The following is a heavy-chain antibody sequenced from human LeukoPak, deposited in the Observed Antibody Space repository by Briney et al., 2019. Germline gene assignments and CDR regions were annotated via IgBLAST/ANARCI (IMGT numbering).Heavy chain of an antibody. V-gene: IGHV3-7*01. Sequence: GGSLRLSCAASGFTFSTYWMKWVRQAPGKGLEWVASIKEDGSDKYYVDSVKGRFSISRDNAKNSLYLQMNSLRTEDTAVYYCAKGGHFNFDYWGQGTLVSVSS. CDR3: AKGGHFNFDY. D-gene: IGHD5-12*01. CDR1: GFTFSTYW. J-gene: IGHJ4*02. CDR2: IKEDGSDK.